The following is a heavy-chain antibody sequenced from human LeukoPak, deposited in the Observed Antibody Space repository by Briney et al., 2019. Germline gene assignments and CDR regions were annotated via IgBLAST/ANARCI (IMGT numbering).Heavy chain of an antibody. CDR1: GGSISSGGYY. V-gene: IGHV4-31*03. D-gene: IGHD3-22*01. Sequence: SETLSLTCTVSGGSISSGGYYWSWIRQHPGKGLEWIGYIYYSGSTYYNPSLKSRVTISVDTSKNQFSLKLSSVTAADTAVYYCARTTITMIVVAANYDINWFDPWGQGTLVTVSS. CDR3: ARTTITMIVVAANYDINWFDP. CDR2: IYYSGST. J-gene: IGHJ5*02.